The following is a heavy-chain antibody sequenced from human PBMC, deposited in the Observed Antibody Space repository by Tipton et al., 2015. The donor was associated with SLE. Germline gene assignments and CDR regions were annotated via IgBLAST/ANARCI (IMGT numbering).Heavy chain of an antibody. D-gene: IGHD3-9*01. CDR3: ASDWTYGDWFDP. CDR2: IYYSGRN. V-gene: IGHV4-59*08. Sequence: TLSLTCTVSGGSISYHYWIWIRQPPGKGLEWIGYIYYSGRNSYNPSLKSRVTISVDTSKNQFSLKLSSVTAADTAVYYCASDWTYGDWFDPWGQGTLVTVSS. J-gene: IGHJ5*02. CDR1: GGSISYHY.